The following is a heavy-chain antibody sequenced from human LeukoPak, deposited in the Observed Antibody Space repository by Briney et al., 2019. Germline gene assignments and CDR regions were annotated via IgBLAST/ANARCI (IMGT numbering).Heavy chain of an antibody. CDR3: ARDVGTTGWHTYDF. CDR2: TYYRSKWYN. J-gene: IGHJ4*02. D-gene: IGHD3-9*01. V-gene: IGHV6-1*01. Sequence: SHTLSLTCAISGDSVSSNNGAWNWIRQSPSRGLEWLGRTYYRSKWYNDYAGSLMGRITISPDTSKNQFSLQVYSVTPEDTAVYYCARDVGTTGWHTYDFWGQGTLVTVSS. CDR1: GDSVSSNNGA.